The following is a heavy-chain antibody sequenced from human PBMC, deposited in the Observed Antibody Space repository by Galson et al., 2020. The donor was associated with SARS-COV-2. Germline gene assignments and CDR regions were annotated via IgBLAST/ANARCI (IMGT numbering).Heavy chain of an antibody. D-gene: IGHD4-17*01. V-gene: IGHV4-30-4*08. J-gene: IGHJ5*02. CDR2: IHYTGST. CDR1: GGTNSSGDYY. Sequence: ETSETLSPTCTVSGGTNSSGDYYWSWIRQHPGTGLEWIGYIHYTGSTYNNPSLESRVTISVDTSKNQFSLSMTSVTAADTAVYYCVRGGSKNGDYVWFDLWGQGTLVTVSS. CDR3: VRGGSKNGDYVWFDL.